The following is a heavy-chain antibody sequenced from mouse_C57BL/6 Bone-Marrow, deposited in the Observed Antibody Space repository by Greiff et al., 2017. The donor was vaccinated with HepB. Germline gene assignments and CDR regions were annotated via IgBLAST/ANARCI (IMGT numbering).Heavy chain of an antibody. V-gene: IGHV5-12*01. J-gene: IGHJ1*03. CDR3: ARHVLTYFDV. CDR1: GFTFSDYY. Sequence: EVQLQQSGGGLVQPGGSLKLSCAASGFTFSDYYMYWVRQTPEKRLEWVAYISNGGGSTYYPDTVKGRFTISRDNAKNTLYLQMSRLKSEDTAMYYCARHVLTYFDVWGTGTTVTVSS. CDR2: ISNGGGST.